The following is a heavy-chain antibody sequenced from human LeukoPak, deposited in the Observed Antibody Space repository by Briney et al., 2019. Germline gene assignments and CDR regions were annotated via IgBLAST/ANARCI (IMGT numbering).Heavy chain of an antibody. V-gene: IGHV4-34*01. D-gene: IGHD3-16*01. CDR1: GGSFSGYY. CDR2: INHSGST. CDR3: ARGNYDYVWGGIDY. Sequence: SETLSLTCAVYGGSFSGYYWSWIRQPPGKGLEWIGEINHSGSTNYNPSLKSRVTISVDTSKNQFSLKLSSVTAADTAVYYCARGNYDYVWGGIDYWGQGTLVTVSS. J-gene: IGHJ4*02.